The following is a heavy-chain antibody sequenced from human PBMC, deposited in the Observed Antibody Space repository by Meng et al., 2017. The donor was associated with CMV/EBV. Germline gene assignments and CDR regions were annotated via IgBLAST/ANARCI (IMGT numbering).Heavy chain of an antibody. CDR1: GGTFSSYA. Sequence: SVKVSCKASGGTFSSYAISWVRQAPGQGLEWMGGIIPILGIANYAQKFQGRVTITTDESTSTAYMELSSLRSEDTAVYYCARDCSSTSCYMEELNWFDPWGQGTLVTVSS. J-gene: IGHJ5*02. CDR3: ARDCSSTSCYMEELNWFDP. D-gene: IGHD2-2*02. CDR2: IIPILGIA. V-gene: IGHV1-69*10.